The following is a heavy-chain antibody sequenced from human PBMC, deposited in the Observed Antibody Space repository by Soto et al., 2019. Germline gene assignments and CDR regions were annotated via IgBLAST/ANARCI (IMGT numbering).Heavy chain of an antibody. V-gene: IGHV1-69*12. CDR1: GGTFSSYA. CDR2: IIPIFGTA. J-gene: IGHJ6*02. CDR3: AGEGRSPYGMDV. Sequence: QVQLVQSGAEVKKPGSSVKVSCKASGGTFSSYAISWVRQAPGQGLEWMGGIIPIFGTANYAQKFQGRVTITADESTSTAYMGLSSLRAEDTAVYDCAGEGRSPYGMDVWGQGTTVTVAS.